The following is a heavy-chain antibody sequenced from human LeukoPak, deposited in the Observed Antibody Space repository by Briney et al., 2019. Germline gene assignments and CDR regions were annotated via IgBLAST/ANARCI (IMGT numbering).Heavy chain of an antibody. CDR1: GGSISSYY. Sequence: PWETLSLTCTVSGGSISSYYWSWIRQPAGKGLEWIGRISSSGSTKYNPSLKSRVTMSVATSKNQFSLKLSSVTAADTAVYYCAREWELPDYWGQGNLVTVSS. J-gene: IGHJ4*02. CDR3: AREWELPDY. D-gene: IGHD1-26*01. CDR2: ISSSGST. V-gene: IGHV4-4*07.